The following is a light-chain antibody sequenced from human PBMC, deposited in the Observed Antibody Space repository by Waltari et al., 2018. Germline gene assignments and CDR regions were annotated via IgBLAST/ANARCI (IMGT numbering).Light chain of an antibody. J-gene: IGKJ1*01. V-gene: IGKV4-1*01. Sequence: DIVMTQSQDSLAVSLGERATINCKSSQSILYSSNNKDFLAWYQQKPGQPPKLLIYWASTRESGVPDRFSGSASGTDFTLTISSLQAEDVAVYYCQQYYSVPQTFGQGTKVEIK. CDR2: WAS. CDR3: QQYYSVPQT. CDR1: QSILYSSNNKDF.